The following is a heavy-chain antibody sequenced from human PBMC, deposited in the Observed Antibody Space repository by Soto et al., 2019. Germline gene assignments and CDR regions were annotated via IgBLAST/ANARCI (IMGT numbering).Heavy chain of an antibody. CDR1: GFTFSSYW. D-gene: IGHD5-18*01. J-gene: IGHJ4*02. CDR3: ARQYTYGRV. V-gene: IGHV3-7*01. CDR2: MNHDGSEI. Sequence: EVQLVESGGGLVQPGGSLRLPCAASGFTFSSYWMSWVRQAPGKGLEWVANMNHDGSEIYYVDSVKGRFTISRDNAQNSVYLQMNSLRAEDTAIYYCARQYTYGRVWGQGTLVTVSS.